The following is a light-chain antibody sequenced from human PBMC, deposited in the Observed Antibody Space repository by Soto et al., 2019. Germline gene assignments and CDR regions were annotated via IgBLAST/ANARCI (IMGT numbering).Light chain of an antibody. CDR3: EAWDDSLYGAV. J-gene: IGLJ2*01. CDR2: NND. Sequence: QSVLTQPPSASGTPGQRVTISCSGSSSNIGANPINWYQQLPGKAPKLLIYNNDQRPSGVPDRFSASKSGTSASLAISGLQSEDEADYYCEAWDDSLYGAVLGGGTKVTVL. CDR1: SSNIGANP. V-gene: IGLV1-44*01.